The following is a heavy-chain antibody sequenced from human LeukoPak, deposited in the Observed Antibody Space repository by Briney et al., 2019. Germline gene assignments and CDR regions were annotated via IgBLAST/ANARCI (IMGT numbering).Heavy chain of an antibody. Sequence: GGSLRLSCAASGFTFSSYSMNWVRQAPGKGLEWVSSISSSSSYIYYADSVKGRFTISRDNAKNSLYLQMNSLRAEDTAVYYCARGGESGSYYLDAFDTWGQGAMVTVSS. V-gene: IGHV3-21*01. J-gene: IGHJ3*02. CDR2: ISSSSSYI. CDR1: GFTFSSYS. CDR3: ARGGESGSYYLDAFDT. D-gene: IGHD1-26*01.